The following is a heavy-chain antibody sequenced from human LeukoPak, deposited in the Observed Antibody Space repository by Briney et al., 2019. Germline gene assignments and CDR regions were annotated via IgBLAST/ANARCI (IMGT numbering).Heavy chain of an antibody. CDR1: GGSISSGGYS. CDR3: ARDSFVVVPAAIHNDY. V-gene: IGHV4-30-2*01. J-gene: IGHJ4*02. CDR2: IYHSGST. D-gene: IGHD2-2*01. Sequence: SETLSLTCAVSGGSISSGGYSWSWIRQPPGKGLEWIGYIYHSGSTYYNPSLKSRVTMSVDTSKNQFSLKLSSVTAADTAVYYCARDSFVVVPAAIHNDYWGQGTLVTVSS.